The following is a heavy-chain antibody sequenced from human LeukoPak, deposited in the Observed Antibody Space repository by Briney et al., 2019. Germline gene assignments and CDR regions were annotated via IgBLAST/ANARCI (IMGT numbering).Heavy chain of an antibody. CDR1: GGSISSGDYY. D-gene: IGHD6-13*01. V-gene: IGHV4-30-4*01. CDR3: ARGLSRRAAAGRRYFDL. CDR2: IYYSGST. J-gene: IGHJ2*01. Sequence: PSETLSLTCTVSGGSISSGDYYWSWIRQPPGKGLEWIGYIYYSGSTYYNPSLKSRVTISVDTSKNQFSLKLSSVTAADTAVYYCARGLSRRAAAGRRYFDLWGRGTLVTVSS.